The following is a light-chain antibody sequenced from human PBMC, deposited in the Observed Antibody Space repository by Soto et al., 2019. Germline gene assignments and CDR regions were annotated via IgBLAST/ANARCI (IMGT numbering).Light chain of an antibody. V-gene: IGKV1-12*01. CDR2: AAS. Sequence: QITQSPPSLSASVEDRVTIPCRASQAISNWVAWYQQKPGKAPKLLIYAASSLQSGVPSRFSGSGSGTDFSLNINGLRPEDVATYYCQQANSYPITFGRGTLLEIK. CDR3: QQANSYPIT. CDR1: QAISNW. J-gene: IGKJ5*01.